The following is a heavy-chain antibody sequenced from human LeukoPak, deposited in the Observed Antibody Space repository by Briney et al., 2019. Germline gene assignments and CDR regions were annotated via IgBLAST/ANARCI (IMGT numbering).Heavy chain of an antibody. V-gene: IGHV3-30*18. CDR2: TSYDGSNK. CDR1: GFTFSTYG. J-gene: IGHJ6*03. Sequence: GGSLRLSCAASGFTFSTYGMHWVRQAPGKGLEWVAATSYDGSNKYYAESVRGRFTISRDNSKNTLYLQMNSLRAEDTAVYYCAKVTSYYYMDVWGKGTTVTVSS. CDR3: AKVTSYYYMDV.